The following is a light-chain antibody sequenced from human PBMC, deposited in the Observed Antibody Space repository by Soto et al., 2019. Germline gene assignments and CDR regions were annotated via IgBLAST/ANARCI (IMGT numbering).Light chain of an antibody. Sequence: QSVLTQPASLSGSPGQSVTISCTGTSSDVGGYNFVSWYQHPPGKAPKLMIYEVSNRPSGVSNRFSGSKSGNTAPLTISGLQAEDEADYYCSSYTTSNTLIFGGGTKLTVL. CDR2: EVS. V-gene: IGLV2-14*01. CDR3: SSYTTSNTLI. CDR1: SSDVGGYNF. J-gene: IGLJ2*01.